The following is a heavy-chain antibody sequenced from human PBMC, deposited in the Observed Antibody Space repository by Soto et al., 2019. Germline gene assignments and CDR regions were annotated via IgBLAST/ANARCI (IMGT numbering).Heavy chain of an antibody. D-gene: IGHD4-17*01. Sequence: DVQLVESGGGLTQPGGSLRLSCAVSGFTVSSNHVTWVRQATGKGLQWVSAIFNDGSTYYADSVKGRFTISRDNSKNTLLLQMNSLRAEDTAVYYCAGYGGNSVWGQGTLVTVSS. CDR1: GFTVSSNH. CDR3: AGYGGNSV. J-gene: IGHJ4*02. V-gene: IGHV3-53*01. CDR2: IFNDGST.